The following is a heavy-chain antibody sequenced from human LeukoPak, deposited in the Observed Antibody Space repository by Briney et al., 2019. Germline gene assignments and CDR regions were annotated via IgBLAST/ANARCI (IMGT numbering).Heavy chain of an antibody. V-gene: IGHV1-18*01. Sequence: ASVKVSCKASGYTFTSYGISWVRQAPGQGLEWMGWISAYNGNTNYAQKLQGRVTMTTDTSTSTAYMELRSLGSDDTAVYYCAREHYDILTGYYGYWGQGTLVTVSS. J-gene: IGHJ4*02. D-gene: IGHD3-9*01. CDR2: ISAYNGNT. CDR1: GYTFTSYG. CDR3: AREHYDILTGYYGY.